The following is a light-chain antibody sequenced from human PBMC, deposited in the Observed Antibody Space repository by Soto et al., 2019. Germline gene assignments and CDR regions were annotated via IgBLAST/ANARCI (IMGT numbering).Light chain of an antibody. CDR2: AAS. CDR3: QQQGT. CDR1: EFLSSSY. J-gene: IGKJ2*01. V-gene: IGKV3-20*01. Sequence: EIVLTQSPGTLSLSPGERATLSCRASEFLSSSYLVWYQQKPGQAPRLLIYAASRRATGIPDRFSGSGSATEYTLTINTLEPEDFAVYYCQQQGTFGQGTKLGSN.